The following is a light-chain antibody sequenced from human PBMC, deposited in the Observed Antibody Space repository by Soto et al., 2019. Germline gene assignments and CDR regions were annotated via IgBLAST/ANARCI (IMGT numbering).Light chain of an antibody. Sequence: DMQITQSPSTLSASVGDRVTITCRASQTSNRWLAWYQQKPGEVPKLLIYKASVLESGVPSRFSGSGSGTEFTLHISRLQPEDGATYYCQHWSFGQGTKVDI. CDR1: QTSNRW. CDR3: QHWS. CDR2: KAS. J-gene: IGKJ1*01. V-gene: IGKV1-5*03.